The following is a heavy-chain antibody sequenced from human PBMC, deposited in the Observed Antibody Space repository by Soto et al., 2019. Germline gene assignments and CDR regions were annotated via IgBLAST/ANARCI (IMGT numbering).Heavy chain of an antibody. CDR2: ISYDGSNK. D-gene: IGHD6-13*01. V-gene: IGHV3-30*18. CDR3: AKDDQYSSSWYTSSLYPDY. Sequence: GGSLRLSCAASGFTFSSYGMHWVRQAPGKGLEWVAVISYDGSNKYYADSVKGRFTISRDNSKNTLYLQMNSLRAEDTAVYYCAKDDQYSSSWYTSSLYPDYWGQGTLVTVSS. CDR1: GFTFSSYG. J-gene: IGHJ4*02.